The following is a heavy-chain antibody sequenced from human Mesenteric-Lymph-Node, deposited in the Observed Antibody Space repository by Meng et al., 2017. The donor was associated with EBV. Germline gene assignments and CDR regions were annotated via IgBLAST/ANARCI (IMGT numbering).Heavy chain of an antibody. D-gene: IGHD4-11*01. Sequence: GQRNEGGAGFFKPTETLSLICDVYCGSFCSYDRTCIRQPPGKGLEWIGEITHSGSTIYNPSLKSRVTMSVDTSKSQFSLKLSSVTAADTAVYFCARQRSDSRLFDYWGQGTLVTVSS. V-gene: IGHV4-34*01. CDR2: ITHSGST. J-gene: IGHJ4*01. CDR1: CGSFCSYD. CDR3: ARQRSDSRLFDY.